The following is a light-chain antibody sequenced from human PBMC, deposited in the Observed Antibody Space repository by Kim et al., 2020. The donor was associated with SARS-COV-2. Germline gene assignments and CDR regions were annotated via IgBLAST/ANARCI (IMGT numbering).Light chain of an antibody. CDR3: QHYNSPMYT. CDR2: ATS. Sequence: SASLGDRVTITCRASQSISTYLAWYQQKPGKAPKVLISATSTLESGVPLRFSGSGSGTEFTLPINSLQPDDFATYYCQHYNSPMYTFGQGTKLEI. V-gene: IGKV1-5*03. J-gene: IGKJ2*01. CDR1: QSISTY.